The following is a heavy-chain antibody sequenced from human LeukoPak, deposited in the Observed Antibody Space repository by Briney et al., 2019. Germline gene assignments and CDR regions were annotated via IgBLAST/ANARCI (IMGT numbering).Heavy chain of an antibody. D-gene: IGHD1-26*01. Sequence: SETLSLTCTVSGGSISSYYWSWIRQPAGKGLEWIGRIYTSGSTNYNPSLKSRVTMSVDTSKNQFSLKLSSVTAADTAVYYCARSRGSYYNYYYYMDVWGKGTTVTVSS. CDR2: IYTSGST. J-gene: IGHJ6*03. V-gene: IGHV4-4*07. CDR3: ARSRGSYYNYYYYMDV. CDR1: GGSISSYY.